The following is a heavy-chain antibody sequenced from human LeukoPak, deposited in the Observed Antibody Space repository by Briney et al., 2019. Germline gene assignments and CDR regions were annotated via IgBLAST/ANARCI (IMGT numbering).Heavy chain of an antibody. D-gene: IGHD3-22*01. V-gene: IGHV3-66*01. Sequence: PGGSLRLSCAASGFTVSSNYMSWVRQAPGKGLEWVPVIYSGGSTYYADSVKGRFTISRDNSKNTLYLQMNSLRAEDTAVYYCARDWSDAQYYYDSSGYSWNWGQGTLVTVSS. CDR2: IYSGGST. CDR1: GFTVSSNY. J-gene: IGHJ4*02. CDR3: ARDWSDAQYYYDSSGYSWN.